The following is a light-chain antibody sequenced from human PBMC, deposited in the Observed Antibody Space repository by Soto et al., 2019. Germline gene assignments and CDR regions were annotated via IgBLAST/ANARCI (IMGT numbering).Light chain of an antibody. CDR2: DAS. CDR3: HQYNSY. J-gene: IGKJ2*01. CDR1: ESIATW. V-gene: IGKV1-5*01. Sequence: DVHMTQSPSTLSASVGDRVTITCRASESIATWLAWYQQKPGQAPKLLIYDASRLESGVPSRFSGGGSGTECTRNMSGLQAEDFAIYWCHQYNSYFGPGTKLEI.